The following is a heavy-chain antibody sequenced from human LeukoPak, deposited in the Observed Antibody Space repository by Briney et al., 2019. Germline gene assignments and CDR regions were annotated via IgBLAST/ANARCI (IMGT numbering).Heavy chain of an antibody. D-gene: IGHD3-3*01. CDR3: ARGDYDFWSGYYSTRPFFDY. J-gene: IGHJ4*02. CDR2: IYTSGST. Sequence: PSQTLSLTCTVSGGSISSGSYYWSWIRQPAGKGLEWIGRIYTSGSTNYNPSLKSRVTISVDTSKNQFSLKLSSVTAADTAVYYCARGDYDFWSGYYSTRPFFDYWGQGTLVTVSS. V-gene: IGHV4-61*02. CDR1: GGSISSGSYY.